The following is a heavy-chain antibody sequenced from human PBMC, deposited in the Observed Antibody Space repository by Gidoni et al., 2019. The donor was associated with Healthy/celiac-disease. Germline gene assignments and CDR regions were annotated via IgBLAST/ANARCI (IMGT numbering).Heavy chain of an antibody. D-gene: IGHD6-13*01. CDR3: ARDLAAAGPVDY. CDR2: ISSSSSYI. CDR1: GFPFSSYS. J-gene: IGHJ4*02. Sequence: EVQLVESGGGLVKPGGSLSLSCAASGFPFSSYSMNWVRQAPGKGLEWVSSISSSSSYIYYADSVKGRFTISRDNAKNSLYLQMNSLRAEDTAVYYCARDLAAAGPVDYWGQGTLVTVSS. V-gene: IGHV3-21*01.